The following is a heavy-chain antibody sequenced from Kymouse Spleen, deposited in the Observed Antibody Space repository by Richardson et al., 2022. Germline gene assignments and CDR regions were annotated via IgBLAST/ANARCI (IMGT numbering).Heavy chain of an antibody. CDR3: ARDRDYGSGSYYNGGYYYGMDV. CDR2: IKQDGSEK. Sequence: EVQLVESGGGLVQPGGSLRLSCAASGFTFSSYWMSWVRQAPGKGLEWVANIKQDGSEKYYVDSVKGRFTISRDNAKNSLYLQMNSLRAEDTAVYYCARDRDYGSGSYYNGGYYYGMDVWGQGTTVTVSS. CDR1: GFTFSSYW. J-gene: IGHJ6*02. V-gene: IGHV3-7*01. D-gene: IGHD3-10*01.